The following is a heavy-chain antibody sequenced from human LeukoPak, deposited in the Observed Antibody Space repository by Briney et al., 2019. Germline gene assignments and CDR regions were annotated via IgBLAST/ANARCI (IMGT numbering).Heavy chain of an antibody. V-gene: IGHV3-48*01. J-gene: IGHJ4*02. D-gene: IGHD6-19*01. CDR3: ARDRASSGPLTYYFDY. CDR2: ISSTSSTM. CDR1: GFTFTTYS. Sequence: GGSLRLSCAASGFTFTTYSMNWVRQALGKGLEWVSYISSTSSTMYYADSVKGRFTISRDNAKNSLYLQMNNLRAEDTAVYYCARDRASSGPLTYYFDYWGQGTLVTVSS.